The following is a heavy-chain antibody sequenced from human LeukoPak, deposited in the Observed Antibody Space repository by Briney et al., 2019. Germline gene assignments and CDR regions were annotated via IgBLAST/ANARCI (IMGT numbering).Heavy chain of an antibody. D-gene: IGHD3-22*01. CDR1: GYTFTSYD. V-gene: IGHV1-8*01. CDR3: ATMRYYHETTGYYFDH. J-gene: IGHJ4*02. CDR2: MNPNSGNT. Sequence: ASVKVSCKASGYTFTSYDINWVRQATGQGLEWMGWMNPNSGNTGYAQKFQGRVTMTRNTSISTAYMELSSLRSEDTAVYYCATMRYYHETTGYYFDHWGQGSLVTVST.